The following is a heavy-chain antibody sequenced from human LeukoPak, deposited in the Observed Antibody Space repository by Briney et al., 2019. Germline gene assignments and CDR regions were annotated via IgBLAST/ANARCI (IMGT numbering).Heavy chain of an antibody. D-gene: IGHD3-10*01. V-gene: IGHV3-23*01. CDR2: IRGSGGST. CDR1: GFTFSSYA. J-gene: IGHJ4*02. Sequence: GGSLRLSCAASGFTFSSYAMSWVRQAPGKGLEWASAIRGSGGSTYYADSVKGRFTISRDNSKNTLYLQMNSLRAEDTAVYYCAKDSNVLWFGEGPNWGQGTLVTVSS. CDR3: AKDSNVLWFGEGPN.